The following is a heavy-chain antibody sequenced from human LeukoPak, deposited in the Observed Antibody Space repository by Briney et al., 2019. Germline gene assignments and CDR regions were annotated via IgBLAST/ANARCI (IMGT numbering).Heavy chain of an antibody. CDR3: ARLLDYDSSGDPDTFDI. J-gene: IGHJ3*02. D-gene: IGHD3-22*01. Sequence: SETLSLTCTVSGGSINSHYWSWIRQPPGKELEWIGFMHYAGRTRYNPSLQSRVTISVDTSKNHFSLKLSSLTAADTAVYFCARLLDYDSSGDPDTFDIWGQGTMVTVSS. CDR1: GGSINSHY. V-gene: IGHV4-59*11. CDR2: MHYAGRT.